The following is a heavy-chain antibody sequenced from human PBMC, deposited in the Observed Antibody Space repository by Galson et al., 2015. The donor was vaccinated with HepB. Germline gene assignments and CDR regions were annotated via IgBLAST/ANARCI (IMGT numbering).Heavy chain of an antibody. Sequence: SVKVSCKASGYTFSSYGISWVRQAPGQGPEWMGWISGYSGDTNYAQNFQGRVTMTTDTSTSTAYMELRSLRSDDTAVYYCATDGSGYYYFDYWGQGTLVIVSS. CDR2: ISGYSGDT. CDR1: GYTFSSYG. CDR3: ATDGSGYYYFDY. D-gene: IGHD3-22*01. V-gene: IGHV1-18*01. J-gene: IGHJ4*02.